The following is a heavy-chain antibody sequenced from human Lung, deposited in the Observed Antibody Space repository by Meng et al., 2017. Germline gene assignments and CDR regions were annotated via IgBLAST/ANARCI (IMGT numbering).Heavy chain of an antibody. CDR3: ARGQKGYFDL. CDR1: GGSISSSNYY. J-gene: IGHJ2*01. V-gene: IGHV4-30-4*01. Sequence: QVQLQKSGPGPVKPSHTLSLPCTVSGGSISSSNYYWSWIRQPPGKGLEWSGHIYNSGSTYYNPSLKSRITISVDTSKNQFSLKLSSVTAADTAVYYCARGQKGYFDLWGRGTLVTVSS. CDR2: IYNSGST.